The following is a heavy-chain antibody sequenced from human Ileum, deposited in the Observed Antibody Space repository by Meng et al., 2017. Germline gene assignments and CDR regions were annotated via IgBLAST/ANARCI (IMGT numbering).Heavy chain of an antibody. V-gene: IGHV4-61*01. D-gene: IGHD3-22*01. J-gene: IGHJ4*02. CDR2: MYFSGST. Sequence: HVQREESGPGPVRPSETLSLTCTISGGSVNTGSYYWSWIRQPPGKGLEWIGYMYFSGSTKYNASLKSRVSISVDTSKKQFSLNLTSVTAADTAVYYCARGHYDKYFDSWGQGTLVTVSS. CDR1: GGSVNTGSYY. CDR3: ARGHYDKYFDS.